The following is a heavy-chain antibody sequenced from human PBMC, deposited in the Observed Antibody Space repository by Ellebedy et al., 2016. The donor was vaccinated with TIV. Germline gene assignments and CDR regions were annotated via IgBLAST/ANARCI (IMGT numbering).Heavy chain of an antibody. V-gene: IGHV3-9*01. D-gene: IGHD2-15*01. CDR2: ISWNRDHI. CDR1: GFTFDNYA. CDR3: AKDEIRTLLCMDV. Sequence: SLKISCAASGFTFDNYAMHWVRQAPGKGLEWVAGISWNRDHIAYADSVKGRFTISRDNAKNSLYLQLNGLRPEDTALYYCAKDEIRTLLCMDVWGQGTTVTVSS. J-gene: IGHJ6*02.